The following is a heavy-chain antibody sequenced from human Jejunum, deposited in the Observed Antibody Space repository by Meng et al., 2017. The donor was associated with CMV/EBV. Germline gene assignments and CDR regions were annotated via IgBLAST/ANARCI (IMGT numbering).Heavy chain of an antibody. Sequence: EVQLVDSGGGRVKPGGSLRLSCIGSGFTFSSYNMNWVRQAPGKGLEWVSSISSSSRYINYADSVKGRFTISRDNAKNSLYLQMNSLRVEDTAIYYCAREIDHWGQGTLVTVSS. CDR2: ISSSSRYI. J-gene: IGHJ5*02. V-gene: IGHV3-21*01. CDR3: AREIDH. CDR1: GFTFSSYN.